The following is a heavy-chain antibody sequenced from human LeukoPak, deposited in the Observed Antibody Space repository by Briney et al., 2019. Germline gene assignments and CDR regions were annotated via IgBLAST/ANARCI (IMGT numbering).Heavy chain of an antibody. J-gene: IGHJ4*02. CDR3: ARDPLYYYDSSGYQHFDY. V-gene: IGHV1-46*01. CDR1: GYTFTSYY. D-gene: IGHD3-22*01. Sequence: ASVKVSCKASGYTFTSYYMHWVRQAPGQGLEWVGIINPSGGSTSYAQKFQGRVTMTRDTTTSTVYMELSSLRSEDTAVYYCARDPLYYYDSSGYQHFDYWGQGTLVTVSS. CDR2: INPSGGST.